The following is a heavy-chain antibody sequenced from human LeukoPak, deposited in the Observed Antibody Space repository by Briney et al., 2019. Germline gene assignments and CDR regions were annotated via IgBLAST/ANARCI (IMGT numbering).Heavy chain of an antibody. CDR3: ARLESDSSEGY. CDR2: INPNSGGT. V-gene: IGHV1-2*02. J-gene: IGHJ4*02. Sequence: GASVKVSCKASGYTFTGYYMHWVRQAPGQGLEWMGWINPNSGGTNYAQRFQGRVTMTRDTSISTVYMELSRLRSDDTAVYYCARLESDSSEGYWGQGTLVTVSS. D-gene: IGHD3-22*01. CDR1: GYTFTGYY.